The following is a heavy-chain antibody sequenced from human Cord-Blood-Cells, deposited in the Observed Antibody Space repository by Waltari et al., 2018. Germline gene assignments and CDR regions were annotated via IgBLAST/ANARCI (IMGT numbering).Heavy chain of an antibody. CDR3: ARVGRDIVVVPAANDAFDI. V-gene: IGHV1-69*01. CDR2: IIPIVGTA. CDR1: GGTFSSYA. J-gene: IGHJ3*02. Sequence: QVQLVQSGAEVKKPGSSVKVSCKASGGTFSSYAISWVRQAPGQGLEWMGGIIPIVGTANYAQKFQGRVTITADESTSTAYMELSSLRSEDTAVYYCARVGRDIVVVPAANDAFDIWGQGTMVTVSS. D-gene: IGHD2-2*01.